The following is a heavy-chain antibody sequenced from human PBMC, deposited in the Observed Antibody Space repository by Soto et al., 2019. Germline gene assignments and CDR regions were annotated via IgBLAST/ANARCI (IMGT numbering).Heavy chain of an antibody. CDR1: GGSFSGYF. CDR3: ARGLAYDRPITVADPFDS. V-gene: IGHV4-34*02. Sequence: QVQLQQWGAGLLKASETLSLTCVVSGGSFSGYFWTWIRQSPGRGLEWIGEISHSGSRNYNPAFQSRVIIPVDSSKNHVSLKLSSVTAADSATYCCARGLAYDRPITVADPFDSWGQGTLVTVSS. D-gene: IGHD6-19*01. J-gene: IGHJ4*02. CDR2: ISHSGSR.